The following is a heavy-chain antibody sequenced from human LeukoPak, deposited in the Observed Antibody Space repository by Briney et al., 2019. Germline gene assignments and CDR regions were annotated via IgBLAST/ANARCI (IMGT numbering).Heavy chain of an antibody. J-gene: IGHJ4*02. D-gene: IGHD2/OR15-2a*01. V-gene: IGHV5-51*01. CDR2: IHPGDSDT. CDR1: GYSFPNYW. Sequence: GESLKISCKGSGYSFPNYWIGWVRQVPGKGLEWMGNIHPGDSDTRYSPSFQGQVTISADKSINTAYLRWGSVEASDTAMYYCATHLSNTDNYWGQGTLVTVSS. CDR3: ATHLSNTDNY.